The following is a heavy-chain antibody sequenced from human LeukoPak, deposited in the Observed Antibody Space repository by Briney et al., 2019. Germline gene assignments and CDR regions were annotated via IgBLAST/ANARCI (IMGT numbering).Heavy chain of an antibody. D-gene: IGHD6-19*01. Sequence: SETLSLTCTVSGGSISSYYWSWIRQPPGKGLEWIGYIYYSRSTNYNPSLKSRVTISVDTSKNQFSLKLSSVTAADTAVYYCARHRSVAGPDNWFDPWGQGTLVTVSS. J-gene: IGHJ5*02. CDR2: IYYSRST. CDR1: GGSISSYY. V-gene: IGHV4-59*08. CDR3: ARHRSVAGPDNWFDP.